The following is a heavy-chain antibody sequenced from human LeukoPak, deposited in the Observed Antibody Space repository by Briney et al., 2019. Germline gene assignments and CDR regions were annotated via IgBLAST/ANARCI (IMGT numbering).Heavy chain of an antibody. CDR2: IYYSGST. J-gene: IGHJ3*02. CDR1: GGSISTGGYY. CDR3: ARTLTVGYYYDSSGYPEANAFDI. Sequence: SETLSLTCTVSGGSISTGGYYWSWIRQPPGKGLEWIGYIYYSGSTNYNPSLKSRVTISVDTSKNQFSLKLSSVTAADTAVYYCARTLTVGYYYDSSGYPEANAFDIWGQGTMVTVSS. V-gene: IGHV4-61*08. D-gene: IGHD3-22*01.